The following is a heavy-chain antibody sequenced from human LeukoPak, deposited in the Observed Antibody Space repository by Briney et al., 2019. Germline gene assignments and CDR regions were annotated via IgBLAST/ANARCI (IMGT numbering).Heavy chain of an antibody. V-gene: IGHV3-23*01. J-gene: IGHJ4*02. D-gene: IGHD2-2*01. CDR2: ISGSGGST. CDR3: AKDSGYCSSTSCYAGDY. CDR1: GFTFSSYA. Sequence: GGSLRLSCAASGFTFSSYAMSWVRQAPGKGLEWVSAISGSGGSTYYADSVKGRFTISRDNSKHTLYLQMNSLRAEDTAVYYCAKDSGYCSSTSCYAGDYWGQGTLVTVSS.